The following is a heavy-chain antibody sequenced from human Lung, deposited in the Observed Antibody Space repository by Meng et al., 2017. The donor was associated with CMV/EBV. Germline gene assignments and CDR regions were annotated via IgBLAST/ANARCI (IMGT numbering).Heavy chain of an antibody. Sequence: TLPWFQLSTDGVGVGWISQPPGKGLEWCELIYWNDDKRYRQSLRNRLTVTKDTSKNQVVLTMTNMDPVDTATYYCAHRIFWSGYYDYWGQGILVTVSS. CDR1: WFQLSTDGVG. CDR2: IYWNDDK. J-gene: IGHJ4*02. D-gene: IGHD3-3*01. V-gene: IGHV2-5*01. CDR3: AHRIFWSGYYDY.